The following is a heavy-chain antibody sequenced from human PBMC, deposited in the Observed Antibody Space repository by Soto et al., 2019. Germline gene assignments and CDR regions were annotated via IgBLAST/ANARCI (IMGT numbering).Heavy chain of an antibody. J-gene: IGHJ6*02. CDR3: ARQRSLWTTVTNYYYYGMDV. D-gene: IGHD4-4*01. V-gene: IGHV4-31*03. CDR2: IYYSGST. Sequence: SETLSLTCTVSGGSISSGGYYWSWIRQHPGKGLEWIGYIYYSGSTYYNPSLKSRVTISVDTSKNQFSLKLSSVTAADTAVYYCARQRSLWTTVTNYYYYGMDVWGQGTTVTVSS. CDR1: GGSISSGGYY.